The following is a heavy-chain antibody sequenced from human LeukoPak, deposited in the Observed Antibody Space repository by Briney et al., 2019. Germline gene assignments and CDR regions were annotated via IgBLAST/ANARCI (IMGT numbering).Heavy chain of an antibody. J-gene: IGHJ4*02. CDR2: LSYDGSNK. Sequence: PGRSLRLSCAASGFTFSSYAMHWVRQAPGKGLEWVAVLSYDGSNKYYADSVKGRFTISRDNSKNTLYLQMNSLRAEDTAVYYCARADIAAAGTPRTYFDYWGQGTLVTVSS. CDR3: ARADIAAAGTPRTYFDY. D-gene: IGHD6-13*01. CDR1: GFTFSSYA. V-gene: IGHV3-30-3*01.